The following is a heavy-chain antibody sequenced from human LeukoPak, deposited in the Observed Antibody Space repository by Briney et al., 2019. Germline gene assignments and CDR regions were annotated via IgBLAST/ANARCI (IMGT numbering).Heavy chain of an antibody. V-gene: IGHV3-21*06. D-gene: IGHD3-10*01. J-gene: IGHJ3*02. Sequence: GGSLRLSCAASGFTFSDYAINWVRQAPGKGLEWVSSISSSSRYIYYADSVKGRFTISGDNAENSLYLQMNSLRAEDTAVYYCARARGFDIWGQGTMVTVSS. CDR1: GFTFSDYA. CDR2: ISSSSRYI. CDR3: ARARGFDI.